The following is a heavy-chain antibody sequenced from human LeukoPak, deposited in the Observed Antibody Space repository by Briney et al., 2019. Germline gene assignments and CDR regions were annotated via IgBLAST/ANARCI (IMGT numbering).Heavy chain of an antibody. J-gene: IGHJ4*02. D-gene: IGHD5-18*01. V-gene: IGHV1-69*05. CDR3: ARPIQLWSYYYFDY. CDR1: GGTFSSYA. CDR2: IIPIIGTA. Sequence: GASVKVSCKASGGTFSSYAISWVRQAPGQGLEWRGGIIPIIGTANNAQKLQGRVTMTTDTSTSTAYMELRSLRSDDTAVYYCARPIQLWSYYYFDYWGQGTLVTVSS.